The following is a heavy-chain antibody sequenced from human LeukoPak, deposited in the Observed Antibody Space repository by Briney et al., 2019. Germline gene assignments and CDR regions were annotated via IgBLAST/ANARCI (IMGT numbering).Heavy chain of an antibody. J-gene: IGHJ4*02. V-gene: IGHV1-69*06. D-gene: IGHD3-9*01. CDR2: IIPIFGTA. CDR3: ASGGTITIFWI. Sequence: ASVKVSCKASGGTFSSYAISWVRQAPGQGLEWMGGIIPIFGTANYAQKFQGRVTITADKSTSTAYMELSSLSSEDTAVYYCASGGTITIFWIWGQGTLVTVSS. CDR1: GGTFSSYA.